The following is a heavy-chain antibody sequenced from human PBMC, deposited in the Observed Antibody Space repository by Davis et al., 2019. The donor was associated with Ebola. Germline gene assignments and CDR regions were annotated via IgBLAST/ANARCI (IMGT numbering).Heavy chain of an antibody. CDR2: INPNSGGT. J-gene: IGHJ6*02. CDR1: GYTFTGYY. Sequence: ASVKVSCKASGYTFTGYYMHWVRQAPGHGLEWMGWINPNSGGTNYAQKFQGWVTMTRDTSISTAYMELSRLRSDDTAVYYCAREEVNWNDGYYYYGMDVWGQGTTVTVSS. CDR3: AREEVNWNDGYYYYGMDV. D-gene: IGHD1-1*01. V-gene: IGHV1-2*04.